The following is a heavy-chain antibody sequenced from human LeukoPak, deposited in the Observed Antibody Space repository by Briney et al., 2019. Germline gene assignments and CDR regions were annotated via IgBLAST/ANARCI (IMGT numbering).Heavy chain of an antibody. D-gene: IGHD1-26*01. CDR3: TTDPVGATFIVFGY. J-gene: IGHJ4*02. Sequence: GGSLRLSCAASGFTFSNAWMSWVRQAPGKGLEWVGRIKSKTDGGTTDYAAPVKGRFTISRDDSKNTLYLQMNSLKTEDTAVYYCTTDPVGATFIVFGYWGQGTLVTVSS. CDR1: GFTFSNAW. CDR2: IKSKTDGGTT. V-gene: IGHV3-15*01.